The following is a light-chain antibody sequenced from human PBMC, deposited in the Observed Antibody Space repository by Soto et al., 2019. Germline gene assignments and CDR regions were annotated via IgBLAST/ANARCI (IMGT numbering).Light chain of an antibody. CDR3: ATWDDSLSGRV. CDR2: RNH. J-gene: IGLJ2*01. V-gene: IGLV1-47*01. Sequence: QSVLTQAPSASGTPGQRVTISCSGSRSNIGNNHVYWYQQFPGTSPKLLIYRNHQRPTGVSDRFSGSKSYTSASLTISGLRSDDEADYYCATWDDSLSGRVFGGGTKVTVL. CDR1: RSNIGNNH.